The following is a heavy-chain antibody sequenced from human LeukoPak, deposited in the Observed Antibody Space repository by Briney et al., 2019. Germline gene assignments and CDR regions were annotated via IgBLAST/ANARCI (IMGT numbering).Heavy chain of an antibody. CDR2: FHNSGTS. Sequence: SETLSLTCTVSDDSISDYYRGWIRQPPGKGLEWIGYFHNSGTSTYNPSLKSRVTISVDTSKNQFSLKLSSVTAADTAVYYCARGDILTGYSYFDYWGQGTLVTVSS. D-gene: IGHD3-9*01. CDR3: ARGDILTGYSYFDY. V-gene: IGHV4-59*01. CDR1: DDSISDYY. J-gene: IGHJ4*02.